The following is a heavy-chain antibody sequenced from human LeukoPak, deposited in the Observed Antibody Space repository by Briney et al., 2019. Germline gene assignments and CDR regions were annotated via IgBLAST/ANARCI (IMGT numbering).Heavy chain of an antibody. CDR1: GGSISSYY. Sequence: SETLSLTCTVSGGSISSYYWSWIRQPPGKGLEWIGYIYYTGSTNYNPSLKSRVTISVDTPKNHFSLKMRSVTAADTAVYYCARDLLRSSSGWFDYWGQGNLVTVSS. CDR2: IYYTGST. D-gene: IGHD6-19*01. J-gene: IGHJ4*02. CDR3: ARDLLRSSSGWFDY. V-gene: IGHV4-59*12.